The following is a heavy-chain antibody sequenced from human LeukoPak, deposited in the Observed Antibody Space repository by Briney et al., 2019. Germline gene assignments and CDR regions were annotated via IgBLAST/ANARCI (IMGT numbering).Heavy chain of an antibody. Sequence: GGSLRLSCAASGFTFSSYAMSWVRQAPGKGLEWVSAISGSGGSTYYADSVKGRFTISRDNSKNTLYLQMNSLRAEDTAVYYCVTSPDFSGSYYNWFDPWGQGTLVAVSS. CDR3: VTSPDFSGSYYNWFDP. V-gene: IGHV3-23*01. CDR1: GFTFSSYA. J-gene: IGHJ5*02. CDR2: ISGSGGST. D-gene: IGHD2-15*01.